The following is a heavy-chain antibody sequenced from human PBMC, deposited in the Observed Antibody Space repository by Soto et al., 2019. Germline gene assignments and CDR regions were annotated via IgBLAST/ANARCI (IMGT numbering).Heavy chain of an antibody. V-gene: IGHV3-23*01. Sequence: GGSLRLSCGPAGLTFANYGMGWVRQAPGNGLSWVSGISSSGRRTYYADSVKGRFTISRDNSKNTLFLQMDRLRADDTAVYYCAKGRITMIVVVPWGMDVWGQGTTVTVSS. D-gene: IGHD3-22*01. CDR1: GLTFANYG. CDR2: ISSSGRRT. CDR3: AKGRITMIVVVPWGMDV. J-gene: IGHJ6*02.